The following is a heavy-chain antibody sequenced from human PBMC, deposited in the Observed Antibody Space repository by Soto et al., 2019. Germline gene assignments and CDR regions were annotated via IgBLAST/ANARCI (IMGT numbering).Heavy chain of an antibody. CDR1: GYTFTGYA. D-gene: IGHD6-19*01. CDR3: ARAVAVAADFDY. CDR2: INAGNGNT. J-gene: IGHJ4*02. Sequence: QVQLVQSGAEEKKHGASVKVSCKASGYTFTGYAMHWVRQAPGQRLEWMGWINAGNGNTKYSQKCQGRVTITRDTSASTAYMELSSLRSEDTAVYYCARAVAVAADFDYWGQGTLDTVSS. V-gene: IGHV1-3*05.